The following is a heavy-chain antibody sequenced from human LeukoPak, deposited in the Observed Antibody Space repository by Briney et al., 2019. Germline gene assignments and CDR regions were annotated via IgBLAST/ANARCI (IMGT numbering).Heavy chain of an antibody. J-gene: IGHJ4*02. CDR3: TRDAYNFNDFDY. Sequence: PGGSLRLSCAVSGFTFSDYAKHWVRQPPGKGLEWVAVVSSHGNDGYYADSVRGRFTISRDNSKNTLYLQIDSLRLEDTAIYYCTRDAYNFNDFDYWGQGTLVTVSS. CDR1: GFTFSDYA. D-gene: IGHD5-24*01. CDR2: VSSHGNDG. V-gene: IGHV3-30*17.